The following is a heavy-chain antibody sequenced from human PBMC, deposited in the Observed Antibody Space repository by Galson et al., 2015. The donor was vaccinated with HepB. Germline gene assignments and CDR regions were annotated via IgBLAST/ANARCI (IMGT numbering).Heavy chain of an antibody. V-gene: IGHV1-69*13. J-gene: IGHJ2*01. CDR3: ARPYYYDSSGYPPFDL. CDR2: IIPILGTA. Sequence: SVKVSCKASGGTFSSYAISWVRQAPGQGLEWMGGIIPILGTANYAQKFQGRVTITADESTSTAYMELSSLRSEDTAVYYCARPYYYDSSGYPPFDLWGRGTLVTVSS. CDR1: GGTFSSYA. D-gene: IGHD3-22*01.